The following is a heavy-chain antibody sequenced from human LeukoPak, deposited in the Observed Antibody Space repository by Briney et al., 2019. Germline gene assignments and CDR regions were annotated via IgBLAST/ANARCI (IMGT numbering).Heavy chain of an antibody. J-gene: IGHJ4*02. CDR2: IKQDGSEK. CDR3: ARGFASGDYGAD. D-gene: IGHD4-17*01. Sequence: GGSLRLSCAASGFTYSLFWMSWVRQAPGKGLEWVANIKQDGSEKYYVDSVKGRFTISRDNAERSLYLHMNSLRAEDTAVYYCARGFASGDYGADWGQGTLVTVSS. CDR1: GFTYSLFW. V-gene: IGHV3-7*01.